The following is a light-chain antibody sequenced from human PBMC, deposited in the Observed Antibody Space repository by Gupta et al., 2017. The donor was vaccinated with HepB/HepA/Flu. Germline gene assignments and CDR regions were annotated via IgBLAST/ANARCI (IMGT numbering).Light chain of an antibody. Sequence: QSALTQPPSASGSPGQSVPISCTGTSSDVGGYNYVSWYQQHPGKAPKLMIYEVSKRPSGVPDRFSGSKSGNTASLTVSGLQAEDEADCYCSSYAGSNNLIFGGGTKLTVL. CDR2: EVS. CDR3: SSYAGSNNLI. J-gene: IGLJ2*01. V-gene: IGLV2-8*01. CDR1: SSDVGGYNY.